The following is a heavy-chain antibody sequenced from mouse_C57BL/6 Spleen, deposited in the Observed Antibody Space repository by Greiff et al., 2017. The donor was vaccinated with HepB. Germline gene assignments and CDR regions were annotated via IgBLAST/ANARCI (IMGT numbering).Heavy chain of an antibody. V-gene: IGHV3-6*01. J-gene: IGHJ2*01. CDR1: GYSITSGYY. CDR3: AREEDGYYVGY. D-gene: IGHD2-3*01. CDR2: ISYDGSN. Sequence: VQLKESGPGLVKPSQSLSLTCSVTGYSITSGYYWNWIRQFPGNKLEWMGYISYDGSNNYNPSLKNRISITRDTSKNQFFLKLNSVTTEDTATYYCAREEDGYYVGYWGQGTTLTVSS.